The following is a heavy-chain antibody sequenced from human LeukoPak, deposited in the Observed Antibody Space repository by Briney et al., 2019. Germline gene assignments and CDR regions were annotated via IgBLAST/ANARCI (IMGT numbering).Heavy chain of an antibody. D-gene: IGHD3-16*01. CDR3: ARGRLSLITATANFFDY. CDR2: MNPNTGTA. Sequence: PEASVKVSCKASGYRFTNYDVNWVRQASGQGPEWMGWMNPNTGTAGYAEQFQGRVTFSRDTSISTAYMEVSGLRSDDTAVYYCARGRLSLITATANFFDYWGQGTRVTVSS. CDR1: GYRFTNYD. V-gene: IGHV1-8*03. J-gene: IGHJ4*02.